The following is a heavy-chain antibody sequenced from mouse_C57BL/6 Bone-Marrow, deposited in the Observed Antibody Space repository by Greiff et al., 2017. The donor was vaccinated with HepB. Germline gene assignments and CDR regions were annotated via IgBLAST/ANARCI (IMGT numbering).Heavy chain of an antibody. D-gene: IGHD2-1*01. CDR3: ARGWLYYCNSLAMDY. V-gene: IGHV1-7*01. CDR1: GYTFTSYW. J-gene: IGHJ4*01. Sequence: VQLQQSGAELAKPGASVKLSCKASGYTFTSYWMHWVKQRPGQGLEWIGYINPSSGYTKYNQKFKGKATLTADKSSSTAYMQLSSLTYEDSAVYYCARGWLYYCNSLAMDYWGQGTSVTVSS. CDR2: INPSSGYT.